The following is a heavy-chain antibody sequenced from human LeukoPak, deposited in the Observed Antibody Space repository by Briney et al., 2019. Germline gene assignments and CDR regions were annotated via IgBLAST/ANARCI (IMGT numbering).Heavy chain of an antibody. CDR3: ARDLTGSRCRGGSCYFMFGY. Sequence: ASVKVSCKASGYTVIHYVISWVRQAPGQGLEWMGWINTNNGNTNYAQNLQGRVTMTTDTSTSTAYMELRSLRSDDTAVYFCARDLTGSRCRGGSCYFMFGYWGEGTLVTVSS. D-gene: IGHD2-15*01. V-gene: IGHV1-18*01. CDR1: GYTVIHYV. CDR2: INTNNGNT. J-gene: IGHJ4*02.